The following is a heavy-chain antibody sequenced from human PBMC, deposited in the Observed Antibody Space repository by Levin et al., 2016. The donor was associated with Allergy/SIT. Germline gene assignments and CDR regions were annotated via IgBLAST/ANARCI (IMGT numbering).Heavy chain of an antibody. Sequence: SVKVSCKASGGSFSTYIINWVRQAPGQGLEWMGGIFPMFATANYTQKFQDRVTITADESTSTAYMELSSLRSEDTAVYYCARVVVITNIYFYAMDVWGQGTTVTVSS. CDR1: GGSFSTYI. CDR2: IFPMFATA. D-gene: IGHD3-22*01. CDR3: ARVVVITNIYFYAMDV. J-gene: IGHJ6*02. V-gene: IGHV1-69*13.